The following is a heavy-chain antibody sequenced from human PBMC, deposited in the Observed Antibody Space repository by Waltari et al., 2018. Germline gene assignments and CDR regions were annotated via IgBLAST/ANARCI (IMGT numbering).Heavy chain of an antibody. CDR2: ISAYNDIT. D-gene: IGHD3-3*01. CDR1: GYNFTSYG. CDR3: AILNYDVWSGPSTALDY. J-gene: IGHJ4*02. Sequence: QVQLVQSGAEVKKPGASVKVSCKASGYNFTSYGISWVRQATGQGLEWMGWISAYNDITNYAQKLQGRVTMTPYTSTSTAYMELRSLRSDDTSVYYCAILNYDVWSGPSTALDYWCQGTLVTVSS. V-gene: IGHV1-18*01.